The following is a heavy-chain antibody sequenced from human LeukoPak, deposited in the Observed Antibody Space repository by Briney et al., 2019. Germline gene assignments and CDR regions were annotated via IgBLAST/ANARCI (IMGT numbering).Heavy chain of an antibody. J-gene: IGHJ5*02. CDR1: GYIFSDFW. V-gene: IGHV5-51*01. CDR2: IYPGDSDT. CDR3: ARLGYCTGGSCYSPLAWFDP. Sequence: GESLKISCKGSGYIFSDFWIVWVRQMPGKGLEWMGIIYPGDSDTRYSPSFQGQVTISADKSISTAYLQWSSLKASDTAMYYCARLGYCTGGSCYSPLAWFDPWGQGTLVTVSS. D-gene: IGHD2-15*01.